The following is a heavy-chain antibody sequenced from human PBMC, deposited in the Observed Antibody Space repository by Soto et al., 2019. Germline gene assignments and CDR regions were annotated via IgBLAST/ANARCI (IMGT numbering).Heavy chain of an antibody. Sequence: GESLKISCKGSGYSFTSYWIGWVRQMPGKGLEWMGIIYPGDSDTRYSPSFQGQVTISADKSIGTAYLQWSSLKASDTAMYYCASTIAAAGTGNWFDPWGQGTLVTVSS. CDR2: IYPGDSDT. CDR1: GYSFTSYW. D-gene: IGHD6-13*01. V-gene: IGHV5-51*01. J-gene: IGHJ5*02. CDR3: ASTIAAAGTGNWFDP.